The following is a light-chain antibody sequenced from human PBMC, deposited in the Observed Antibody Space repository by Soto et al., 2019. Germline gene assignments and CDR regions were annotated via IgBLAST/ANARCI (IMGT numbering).Light chain of an antibody. J-gene: IGKJ1*01. Sequence: EMVMTQSPATLSVSPGERATLSCRASQSVSSNLAWYQQKPGQAPRLLIYGASTRATGIPARFRGSGSGTYFTLTISSLQSEDFAVYYCQQYIDWPTWTFGQGTKVEIK. CDR3: QQYIDWPTWT. CDR2: GAS. V-gene: IGKV3-15*01. CDR1: QSVSSN.